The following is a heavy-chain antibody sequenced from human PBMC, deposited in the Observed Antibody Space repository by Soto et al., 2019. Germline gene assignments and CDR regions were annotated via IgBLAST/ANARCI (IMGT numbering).Heavy chain of an antibody. D-gene: IGHD1-26*01. CDR1: GYTFTGSY. CDR2: INPNNGRT. J-gene: IGHJ4*02. CDR3: ARGVGGWELIDY. V-gene: IGHV1-2*02. Sequence: ASVKVSCKASGYTFTGSYMHWVRQAPGQGLEWMGWINPNNGRTNYAQKFQGRVTVTTDTSISTAYMELSRLISDDTAVYYCARGVGGWELIDYWGQGTLVTVSS.